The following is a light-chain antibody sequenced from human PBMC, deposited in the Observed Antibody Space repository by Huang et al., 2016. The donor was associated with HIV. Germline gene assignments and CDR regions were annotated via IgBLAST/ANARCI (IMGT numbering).Light chain of an antibody. CDR2: AES. CDR1: QNINNY. V-gene: IGKV1-39*01. CDR3: QQTYSAPIT. Sequence: DIQMTQSPSSLSASVGDRVTITCRASQNINNYLNWYQQKPGKAPKFLINAESSFQSGFPSRFSGSGSGTDFTLTINTLQPEDFATYYCQQTYSAPITFGQGTRLEIK. J-gene: IGKJ5*01.